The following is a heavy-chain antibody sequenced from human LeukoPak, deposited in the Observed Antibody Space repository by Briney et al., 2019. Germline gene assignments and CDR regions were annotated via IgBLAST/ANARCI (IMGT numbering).Heavy chain of an antibody. CDR2: IYHSGST. CDR1: GGSISSSNW. CDR3: ARFIAAAGSVY. J-gene: IGHJ4*02. Sequence: ETLSLTCAVSGGSISSSNWWGWVRQPPGKGLEWIGEIYHSGSTNYNPSLKCRVTISVDKSKNQFSLKLSSVTAADTAVYYCARFIAAAGSVYWGQGTLVTVSS. D-gene: IGHD6-13*01. V-gene: IGHV4-4*02.